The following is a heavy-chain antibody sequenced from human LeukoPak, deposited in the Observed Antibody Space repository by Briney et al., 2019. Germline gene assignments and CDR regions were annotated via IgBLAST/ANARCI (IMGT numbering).Heavy chain of an antibody. CDR1: RGSISSDY. D-gene: IGHD1-26*01. J-gene: IGHJ4*02. V-gene: IGHV4-59*01. Sequence: SETLSLTCTVSRGSISSDYWSWVRQHPGKGLEWIGYIYYTGSTNYNPSLKRRVTMSEDTSKNQFSLKLSSVTAADTAVYFCARVGVWEPKLHGVTFDYLGQGTLVTVSS. CDR3: ARVGVWEPKLHGVTFDY. CDR2: IYYTGST.